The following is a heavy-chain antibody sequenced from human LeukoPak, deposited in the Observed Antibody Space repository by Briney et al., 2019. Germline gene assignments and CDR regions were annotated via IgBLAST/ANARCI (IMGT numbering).Heavy chain of an antibody. CDR3: AGEVGYCSGGSCYSYFDY. V-gene: IGHV4-59*01. CDR1: GGSISSYY. J-gene: IGHJ4*02. D-gene: IGHD2-15*01. Sequence: SETLSLTCTVSGGSISSYYWSWIRQPPGKGLEWIRYIYYSGSTNYNASLTNRVTISVDTSKNQFSLKLSSVTAADTAVYYCAGEVGYCSGGSCYSYFDYWGQGTLVTVSS. CDR2: IYYSGST.